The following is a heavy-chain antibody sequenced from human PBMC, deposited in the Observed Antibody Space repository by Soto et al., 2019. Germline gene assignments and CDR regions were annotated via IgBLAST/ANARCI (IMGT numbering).Heavy chain of an antibody. J-gene: IGHJ6*02. Sequence: GGSLRLSCAASGFTFSSYAMHWVRQAPGKGLEWVAVISYDGSNKYYADSVKGRFTISRDNSKNTLYLQMNSLRAEDTAVYYCARDGRLAAVRVSNYYYYGMDVWGQGTTVTVSS. V-gene: IGHV3-30-3*01. CDR3: ARDGRLAAVRVSNYYYYGMDV. D-gene: IGHD6-13*01. CDR2: ISYDGSNK. CDR1: GFTFSSYA.